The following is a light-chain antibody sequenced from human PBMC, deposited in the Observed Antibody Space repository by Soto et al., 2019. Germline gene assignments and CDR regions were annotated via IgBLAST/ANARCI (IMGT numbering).Light chain of an antibody. J-gene: IGKJ1*01. Sequence: TQSPSSLSASLGGGPPIXCRASRDIGSDLSWYQQKPGKAPTLLIYAASNLQSGVPSRFRGSRSGTEFTLTVSSLQPEDFATYYCLQDHDDSWTFGQGTKVDIK. CDR2: AAS. V-gene: IGKV1-6*01. CDR3: LQDHDDSWT. CDR1: RDIGSD.